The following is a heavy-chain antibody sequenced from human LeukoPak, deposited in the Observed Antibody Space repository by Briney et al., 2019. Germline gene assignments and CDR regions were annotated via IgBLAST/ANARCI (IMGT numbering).Heavy chain of an antibody. D-gene: IGHD6-13*01. CDR3: ARVYSSSFYYFDY. Sequence: VASVKVSCKASGYTFTGYYMHWVRQAPGQGLEWMGRINPNSGGTNYAQKFQGRVTMTRDTSISTAYMELSRLRSDDTAVYYCARVYSSSFYYFDYWGQGTLVTVSS. J-gene: IGHJ4*02. CDR1: GYTFTGYY. CDR2: INPNSGGT. V-gene: IGHV1-2*06.